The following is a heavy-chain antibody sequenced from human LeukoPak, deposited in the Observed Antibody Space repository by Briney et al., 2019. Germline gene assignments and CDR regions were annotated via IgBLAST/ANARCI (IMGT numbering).Heavy chain of an antibody. CDR1: GFTFSNAW. J-gene: IGHJ4*02. V-gene: IGHV3-15*01. D-gene: IGHD6-13*01. CDR2: IKSKTDGGTT. CDR3: AKDGSRWRYSSSWMYYFDY. Sequence: GGSLRLSCAASGFTFSNAWMSWVRQAPGKGLEWVGRIKSKTDGGTTDYAAPVKGRFTISRDDSKNTLYLQMNSLRAEDTAVYYCAKDGSRWRYSSSWMYYFDYWGQGTLVTVSS.